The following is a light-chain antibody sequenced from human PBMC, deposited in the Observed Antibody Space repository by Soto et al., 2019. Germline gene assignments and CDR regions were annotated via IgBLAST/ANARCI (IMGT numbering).Light chain of an antibody. CDR1: SSDVGPYNF. CDR3: CSFAGTNTYVV. Sequence: SLLIQPRSVSGSPGQSVTISCTGTSSDVGPYNFVSWYQHHPDKAPKPIIYRVSQRPSGVPDRFSGSKSGNTASLTISGLQAEDEADYYCCSFAGTNTYVVFGGGTKVTVL. J-gene: IGLJ2*01. CDR2: RVS. V-gene: IGLV2-11*01.